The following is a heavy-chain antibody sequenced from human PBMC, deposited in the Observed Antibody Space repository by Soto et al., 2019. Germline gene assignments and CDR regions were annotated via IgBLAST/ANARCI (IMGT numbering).Heavy chain of an antibody. CDR1: GFTFSDAW. V-gene: IGHV3-15*01. D-gene: IGHD3-22*01. J-gene: IGHJ6*02. Sequence: GGCLRLSCAASGFTFSDAWMSWVRQAPGKGLEWVGRIKSKSDGGTTDYAAPVKGRFTISRDDSKNTLYLQINSLKTEDTAVYYCCTISHYSDTSGYYYYYGMDVWGQGTTVTVSS. CDR3: CTISHYSDTSGYYYYYGMDV. CDR2: IKSKSDGGTT.